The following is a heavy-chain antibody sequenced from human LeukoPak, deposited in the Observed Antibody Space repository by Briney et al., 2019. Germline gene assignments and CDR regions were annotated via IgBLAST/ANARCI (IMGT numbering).Heavy chain of an antibody. V-gene: IGHV4-31*03. J-gene: IGHJ4*02. Sequence: SSETLSLTCTVSGGSISSGGYYWSWIRQHPGKGLEWIGYIYYSGSTYYNPSLKSRVTISVDTSKNQFSLKLSSVTAADTAVYYCASGYSYVEMALDYWGQGTLVTVSS. D-gene: IGHD5-24*01. CDR2: IYYSGST. CDR1: GGSISSGGYY. CDR3: ASGYSYVEMALDY.